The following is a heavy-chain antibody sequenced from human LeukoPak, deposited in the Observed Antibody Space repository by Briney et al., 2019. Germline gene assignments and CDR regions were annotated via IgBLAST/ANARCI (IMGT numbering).Heavy chain of an antibody. CDR2: INTYTGNP. J-gene: IGHJ4*02. Sequence: ASVKVSCKASGYTFTSYAMNWVRQAPGQGLEWMGWINTYTGNPTYAQGFTGRFVFSLDTSVSTAYLQISSLKAEDTAVYYCARDNEGTSWSPNRDYFDYWGQGTLVTVSS. D-gene: IGHD6-13*01. CDR1: GYTFTSYA. CDR3: ARDNEGTSWSPNRDYFDY. V-gene: IGHV7-4-1*02.